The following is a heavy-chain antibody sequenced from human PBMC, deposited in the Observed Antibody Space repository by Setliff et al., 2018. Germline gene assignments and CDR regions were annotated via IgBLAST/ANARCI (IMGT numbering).Heavy chain of an antibody. J-gene: IGHJ4*02. CDR1: GGSFSDSY. Sequence: PSETLSLTCAVYGGSFSDSYWSWIRQPPGKGLEWIGDINYLGNTNYNPSLKTRVTISVDTSKNQFSLKLSSVTAADTAVYYCARGLREDGYNLADYWGQGTLVTVSS. D-gene: IGHD5-12*01. CDR2: INYLGNT. CDR3: ARGLREDGYNLADY. V-gene: IGHV4-34*01.